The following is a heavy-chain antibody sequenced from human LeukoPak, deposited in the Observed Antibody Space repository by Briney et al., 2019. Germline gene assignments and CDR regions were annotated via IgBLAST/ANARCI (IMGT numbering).Heavy chain of an antibody. CDR3: ARDEHLRVGGDGHYYGMDV. V-gene: IGHV3-48*03. CDR2: ISSSSHTV. CDR1: GFRFINFE. Sequence: GGSLRLSCEGSGFRFINFEMNWVRQAPGKGLEWVSFISSSSHTVYYADSVKGRFTISRDNARNSLYLQMNSLRAEDTAIYYCARDEHLRVGGDGHYYGMDVWGQGTTVIVSS. J-gene: IGHJ6*02. D-gene: IGHD2-21*02.